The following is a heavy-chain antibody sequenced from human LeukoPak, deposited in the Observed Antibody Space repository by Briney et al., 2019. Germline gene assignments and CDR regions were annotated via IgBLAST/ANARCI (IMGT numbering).Heavy chain of an antibody. V-gene: IGHV4-34*01. CDR3: ARRRLMDN. J-gene: IGHJ3*01. CDR1: GGSFSGYY. D-gene: IGHD2-8*01. CDR2: INHSGST. Sequence: SETLSLTCAVYGGSFSGYYWSWIRQPPGKGLEWIGEINHSGSTNYNPSLKSRVTISVDTSKNQFSLKLSSVTAADTAVYYCARRRLMDNWGQGTMVTVSS.